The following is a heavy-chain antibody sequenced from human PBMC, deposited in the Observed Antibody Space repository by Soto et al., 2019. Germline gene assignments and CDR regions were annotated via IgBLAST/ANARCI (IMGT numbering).Heavy chain of an antibody. CDR2: ISAYNGNT. D-gene: IGHD1-7*01. CDR3: ARVIAGTTFYSYYGMDV. Sequence: QVQLLQSGAEVKKPGASVKVSCKASGYTFTSYGINWVRQAPGQGLEWMGWISAYNGNTKYAHKLQGRVTMTTDTSTSTAYMELRSLRSDDTAVYYCARVIAGTTFYSYYGMDVWGQGTTVTVSS. V-gene: IGHV1-18*01. CDR1: GYTFTSYG. J-gene: IGHJ6*02.